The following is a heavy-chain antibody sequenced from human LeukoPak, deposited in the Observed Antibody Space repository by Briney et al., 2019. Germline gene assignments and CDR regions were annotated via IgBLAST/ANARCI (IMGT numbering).Heavy chain of an antibody. CDR1: GFTFSSYS. Sequence: SGGSLRLSCAASGFTFSSYSMNWVRQAPGKGLEWVANIKQDGSEKYYVDSVKGRFTISRDNAKNSLYLQMNSLRAEDTAVYYCARDGDTAMVNFDYWGQGTLVTVSS. CDR3: ARDGDTAMVNFDY. CDR2: IKQDGSEK. V-gene: IGHV3-7*01. D-gene: IGHD5-18*01. J-gene: IGHJ4*02.